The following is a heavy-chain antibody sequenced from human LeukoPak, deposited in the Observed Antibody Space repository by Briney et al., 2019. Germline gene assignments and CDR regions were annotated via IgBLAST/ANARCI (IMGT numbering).Heavy chain of an antibody. CDR3: ARVVTYWFDP. J-gene: IGHJ5*02. Sequence: SETLSLTCTVPGGSISSYYWSWIRQPPGKGLEWIGYIYYSGSTNYNPSLKSRVTISVDTCQNHFALKLSSVTAADTAVYYCARVVTYWFDPWGQGTLVTVSS. V-gene: IGHV4-59*01. D-gene: IGHD5-18*01. CDR2: IYYSGST. CDR1: GGSISSYY.